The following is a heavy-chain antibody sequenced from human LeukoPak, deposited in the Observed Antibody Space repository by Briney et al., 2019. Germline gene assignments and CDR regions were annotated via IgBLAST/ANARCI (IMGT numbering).Heavy chain of an antibody. V-gene: IGHV3-74*01. D-gene: IGHD3-3*01. CDR1: GFTFSSYW. J-gene: IGHJ6*02. Sequence: GGSLRLSCAASGFTFSSYWMHWVRQAPGKGLVWVSRINSDGSSTSYADSVKGRFTISRDNAKNTLYLQMNSLRAEDTAVYYCARSGHYDFWRDYYYGMDVWGQGTTVTVSS. CDR3: ARSGHYDFWRDYYYGMDV. CDR2: INSDGSST.